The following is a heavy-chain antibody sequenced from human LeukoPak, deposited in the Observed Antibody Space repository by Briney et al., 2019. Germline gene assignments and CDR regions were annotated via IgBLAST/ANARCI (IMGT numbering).Heavy chain of an antibody. V-gene: IGHV4-59*08. CDR3: ARLSSLRGYSYGSLDY. D-gene: IGHD5-18*01. CDR2: IYYSGST. CDR1: GGSISSYY. J-gene: IGHJ4*02. Sequence: PETLSLTCTVSGGSISSYYWSWIRQPPGKGLEWIGYIYYSGSTNYNPSLKSRVTISVDTSKNQFSLKLSSVTAADTAVYYCARLSSLRGYSYGSLDYWGQGTLVTVSS.